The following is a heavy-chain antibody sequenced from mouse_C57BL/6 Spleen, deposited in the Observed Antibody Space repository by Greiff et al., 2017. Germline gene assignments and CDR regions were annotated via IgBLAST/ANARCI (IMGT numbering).Heavy chain of an antibody. Sequence: EVQLQQSGPELVKPGASVKMSCKASGYTFTDYNMHWVKPSHGKSLEWIGYINPNNGGTSYNQKFKGKATLTVNKSSSTAYMELRSLTSEDSAVYYCAIYDGYFSLFAYWGQGTLVTVSA. CDR3: AIYDGYFSLFAY. CDR1: GYTFTDYN. CDR2: INPNNGGT. D-gene: IGHD2-3*01. J-gene: IGHJ3*01. V-gene: IGHV1-22*01.